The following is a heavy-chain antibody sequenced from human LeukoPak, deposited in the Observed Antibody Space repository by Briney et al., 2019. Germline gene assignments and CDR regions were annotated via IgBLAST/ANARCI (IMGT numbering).Heavy chain of an antibody. Sequence: ASVKVSCKASGYTFTSYYMHWVRQAPGQGLEGMGIINPSGGSTSYAQKFQGRVTMTRDMSTSTVYMELSSLRSEDTAVYYCARDRGTIAARPPYYFDYWGQGTLVTVSS. CDR3: ARDRGTIAARPPYYFDY. D-gene: IGHD6-6*01. V-gene: IGHV1-46*01. J-gene: IGHJ4*02. CDR2: INPSGGST. CDR1: GYTFTSYY.